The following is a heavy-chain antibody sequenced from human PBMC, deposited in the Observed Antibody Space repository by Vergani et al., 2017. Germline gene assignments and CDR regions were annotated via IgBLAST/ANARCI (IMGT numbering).Heavy chain of an antibody. J-gene: IGHJ6*03. V-gene: IGHV5-51*01. CDR1: GYSFTSYW. CDR2: IYPGDSDT. D-gene: IGHD2-2*01. CDR3: AVVAETVSKRKNPYYYYYYMDV. Sequence: EVQLVQSGAEVKKPGESLKISCKGSGYSFTSYWIGWVRQMPGKGLEWMGIIYPGDSDTRYSPSFQGQVTISADKSISTAYLQWSSLKASDTAMYYCAVVAETVSKRKNPYYYYYYMDVWGKGTTVTVSS.